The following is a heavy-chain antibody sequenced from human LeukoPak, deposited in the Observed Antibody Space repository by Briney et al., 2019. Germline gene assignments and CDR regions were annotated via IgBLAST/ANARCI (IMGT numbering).Heavy chain of an antibody. V-gene: IGHV1-69*05. D-gene: IGHD4-11*01. CDR1: GGTFSSYA. J-gene: IGHJ4*02. Sequence: SVKVSCKASGGTFSSYAISWVRQAPGQGLEWMGGIIPIFGTANYAQKFQGRVTITTDESTSTAYMELSSLRSEDTAVYYCARTADRNTVTTFDYWGQGTLVTVSS. CDR2: IIPIFGTA. CDR3: ARTADRNTVTTFDY.